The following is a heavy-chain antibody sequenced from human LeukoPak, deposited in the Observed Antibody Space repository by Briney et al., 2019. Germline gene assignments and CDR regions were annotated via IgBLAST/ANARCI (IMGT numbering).Heavy chain of an antibody. D-gene: IGHD2-2*01. V-gene: IGHV5-51*01. J-gene: IGHJ4*02. Sequence: GESLKISCKGSGYSFTSYWIGWVRQMPGKGLEWMGIIYPGDSDTRYSPSFQGQVTISADKSISTAYLQWRSLKASDTAMYYCARPYCSSTSCQEGLGYWGQGTLVTVSS. CDR1: GYSFTSYW. CDR3: ARPYCSSTSCQEGLGY. CDR2: IYPGDSDT.